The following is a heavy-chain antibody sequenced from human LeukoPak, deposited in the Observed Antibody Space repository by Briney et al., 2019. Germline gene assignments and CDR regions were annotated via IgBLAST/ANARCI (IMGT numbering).Heavy chain of an antibody. J-gene: IGHJ5*02. V-gene: IGHV4-59*01. CDR2: LYYTGST. CDR1: GGSISGYF. CDR3: ARGPPPDL. Sequence: SETLSLTCTVSGGSISGYFWSWFRQPPGKGLDWIGDLYYTGSTNYNPSLKSRVTISVDTSKNQFSLKLRSVSAADTAVYYCARGPPPDLWGQGTLVTVSS.